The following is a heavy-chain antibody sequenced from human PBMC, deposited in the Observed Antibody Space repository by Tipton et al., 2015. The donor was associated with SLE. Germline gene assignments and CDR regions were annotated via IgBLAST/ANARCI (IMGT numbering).Heavy chain of an antibody. CDR3: AAEVVLDAFAI. CDR2: ISYDGSNK. D-gene: IGHD2-2*01. Sequence: SLRLSCTSSGFTFGDYAMSRVRQAPGKGLEWVAVISYDGSNKYYADSVKGRFTISRDNSKNTLYLQMNSLRAEDTAVYYCAAEVVLDAFAIWGQGTMVTVSS. V-gene: IGHV3-30-3*01. J-gene: IGHJ3*02. CDR1: GFTFGDYA.